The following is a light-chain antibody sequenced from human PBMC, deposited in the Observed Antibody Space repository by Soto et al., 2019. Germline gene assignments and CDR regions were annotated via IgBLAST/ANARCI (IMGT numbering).Light chain of an antibody. J-gene: IGKJ5*01. CDR3: QQYNNWPPIT. Sequence: IVLTQSPGTLSLSPGERATLSCMASQSVSSNLAWYQQKPGQAPRLLIYGASTRATGIPARFSGSGSGTEFTLTISSLQSEDFAVYYCQQYNNWPPITFGQGTRLEIK. CDR2: GAS. CDR1: QSVSSN. V-gene: IGKV3-15*01.